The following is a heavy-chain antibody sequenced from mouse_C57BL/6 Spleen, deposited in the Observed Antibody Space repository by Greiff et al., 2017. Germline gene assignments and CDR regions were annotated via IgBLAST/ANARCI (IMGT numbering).Heavy chain of an antibody. D-gene: IGHD1-1*01. V-gene: IGHV8-12*01. CDR2: IYWDDDK. J-gene: IGHJ4*01. CDR1: GFSLSTSGMG. Sequence: QVTLKESGPGILQSSQTLSLTCSFSGFSLSTSGMGVSWIRQPSGKGLEWLAHIYWDDDKRYNPSLKSRLTISKDTSRNQVFLKITSVDTADTATYYCARSSTVDGYYAMDYWGQGTSVTVSS. CDR3: ARSSTVDGYYAMDY.